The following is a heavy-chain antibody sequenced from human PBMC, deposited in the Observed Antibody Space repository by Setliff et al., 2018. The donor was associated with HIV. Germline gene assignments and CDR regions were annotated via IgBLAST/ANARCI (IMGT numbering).Heavy chain of an antibody. CDR3: ARDRVPKRGYTYREPDFDS. CDR2: INTGNGNT. J-gene: IGHJ5*01. CDR1: GYTFTSYD. Sequence: GASVKVSCKASGYTFTSYDINWVRQAPGQGLEWMGWINTGNGNTKYSQKFQDRVTITRDTSANTGYMELSGLRSEDTAVYYCARDRVPKRGYTYREPDFDSWGQGTLVTVSS. V-gene: IGHV1-3*04. D-gene: IGHD5-12*01.